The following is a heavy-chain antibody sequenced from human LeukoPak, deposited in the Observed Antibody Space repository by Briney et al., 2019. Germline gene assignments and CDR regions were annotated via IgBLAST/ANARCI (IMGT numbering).Heavy chain of an antibody. CDR1: GFTFSGYG. V-gene: IGHV3-30*02. D-gene: IGHD1-26*01. CDR3: ARDPYSGTYGDTYYYYMDV. Sequence: GGSLRLSCAASGFTFSGYGMHWVRQAPGKGLEWVAFVRYDSSNKYYADSVKGRFTISRDNAKNSLYLQMNSLRAEDTAVYYCARDPYSGTYGDTYYYYMDVWGKGTTVTISS. J-gene: IGHJ6*03. CDR2: VRYDSSNK.